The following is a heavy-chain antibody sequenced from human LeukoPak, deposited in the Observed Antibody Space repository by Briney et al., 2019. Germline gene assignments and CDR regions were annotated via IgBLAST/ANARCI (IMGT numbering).Heavy chain of an antibody. CDR3: ARDFLSARMVRGVKYNWFDP. CDR2: ISYDGSNK. J-gene: IGHJ5*02. D-gene: IGHD3-10*01. V-gene: IGHV3-30*04. Sequence: GRSLRLSCAASGFTFSSYAMHWVRQAPGKGLEWVAVISYDGSNKYYADSVKGRFTISRDNSKNTLYLQMNSLRAEDTAVYYCARDFLSARMVRGVKYNWFDPWGQGTLVTVSS. CDR1: GFTFSSYA.